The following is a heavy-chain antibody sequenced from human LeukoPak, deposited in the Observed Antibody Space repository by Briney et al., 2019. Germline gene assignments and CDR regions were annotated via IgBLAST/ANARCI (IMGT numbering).Heavy chain of an antibody. Sequence: SSETLSLTFTVSGGSISSYYWNWIRQPAGKGLEWIGRIYASGSTDYNPSLKSRVTMSVDTSKNQFSLKLTSVTAADTAVYYCARGGPTVTTYSSWDYWGQGTLVTVSS. J-gene: IGHJ4*02. CDR3: ARGGPTVTTYSSWDY. CDR1: GGSISSYY. CDR2: IYASGST. V-gene: IGHV4-4*07. D-gene: IGHD4-17*01.